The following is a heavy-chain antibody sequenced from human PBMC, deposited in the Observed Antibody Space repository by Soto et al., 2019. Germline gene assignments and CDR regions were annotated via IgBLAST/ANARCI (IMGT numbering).Heavy chain of an antibody. V-gene: IGHV2-70*01. Sequence: GSGPTLVNPTQTLTLTCTFSGFSLSTSGMCVSWIRQPPGKALERLALIDWDDDKYYSTSLKTRLTISKDTSKNQVVLTMTNMDPVDTATYCCARSRASVGILEWLTDYGMDVWGQGTTVTVSS. J-gene: IGHJ6*02. D-gene: IGHD3-3*01. CDR2: IDWDDDK. CDR1: GFSLSTSGMC. CDR3: ARSRASVGILEWLTDYGMDV.